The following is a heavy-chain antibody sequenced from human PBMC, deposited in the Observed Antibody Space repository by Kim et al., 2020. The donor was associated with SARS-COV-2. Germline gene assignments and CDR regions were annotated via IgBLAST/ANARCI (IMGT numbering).Heavy chain of an antibody. CDR3: AKDVEGIAAPEATDY. CDR2: VSDGGTST. D-gene: IGHD6-6*01. J-gene: IGHJ4*02. CDR1: GFTFGSFS. V-gene: IGHV3-23*01. Sequence: GGSLRLSCTASGFTFGSFSMSWVRQAPGKGLEWVAGVSDGGTSTYYADSVKGRFTISRDNSKNTLYLHMKSLRAEDTAVYYCAKDVEGIAAPEATDYWGQGAIVTVSS.